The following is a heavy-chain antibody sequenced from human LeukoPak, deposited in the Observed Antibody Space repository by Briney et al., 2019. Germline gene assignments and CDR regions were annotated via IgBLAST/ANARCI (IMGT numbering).Heavy chain of an antibody. V-gene: IGHV1-2*06. CDR1: GYTFTGYY. D-gene: IGHD3-10*01. CDR2: INPNSGGT. Sequence: ASVKVSCKASGYTFTGYYMHWVRQAPGQGLEWVGRINPNSGGTNYAQKFQGRVTMTRDTSISTAYMELSRLRSDDTAVYYCAREVTMVRGVICFFDYWGQGTLVTVSS. J-gene: IGHJ4*02. CDR3: AREVTMVRGVICFFDY.